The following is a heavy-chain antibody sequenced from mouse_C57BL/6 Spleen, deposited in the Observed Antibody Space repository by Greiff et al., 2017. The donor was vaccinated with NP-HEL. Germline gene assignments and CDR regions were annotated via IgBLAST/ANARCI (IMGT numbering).Heavy chain of an antibody. J-gene: IGHJ3*01. V-gene: IGHV1-55*01. D-gene: IGHD2-5*01. CDR3: ARLGYSNFDAY. CDR2: IYPGSGST. CDR1: GYTFTSYW. Sequence: VHLVESGAELVKPGASVKMSCKASGYTFTSYWITWVKQRPGQGLEWIGDIYPGSGSTNYNEKFKSKATLTVDTSSSTAYMQLSSLTSEDSAVYYCARLGYSNFDAYWGQGTLVTVSA.